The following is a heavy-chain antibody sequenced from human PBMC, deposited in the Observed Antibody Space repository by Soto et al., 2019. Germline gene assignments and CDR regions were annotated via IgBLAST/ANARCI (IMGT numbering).Heavy chain of an antibody. V-gene: IGHV3-30*18. CDR2: ISHDGSNK. D-gene: IGHD6-6*01. CDR3: AKDLEKRQLDYHFDY. J-gene: IGHJ4*02. Sequence: HPGGSLRLSCAASGFAFSTFGIHWVRQAPGKGLEWVAVISHDGSNKNYADSVKGRFTISRDSSKDTLYLQMYSLRADDTAVYYCAKDLEKRQLDYHFDYWGRGTLVTVSS. CDR1: GFAFSTFG.